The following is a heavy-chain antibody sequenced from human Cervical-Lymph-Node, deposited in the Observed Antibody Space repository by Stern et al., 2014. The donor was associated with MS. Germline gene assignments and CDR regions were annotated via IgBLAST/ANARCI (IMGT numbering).Heavy chain of an antibody. CDR1: GFTFSDYY. CDR2: ISHSGSPI. CDR3: ATETPTVLTNANHFEY. J-gene: IGHJ4*02. D-gene: IGHD4-17*01. Sequence: QVQLVQSGGGLVKPGGSLRLSCAASGFTFSDYYMSWIRQAPGKGLEWISYISHSGSPIYYADSVRGRFTISRDNAKKSVYLQMNSLRDEDTAVYYCATETPTVLTNANHFEYWGLGTLVTVSS. V-gene: IGHV3-11*01.